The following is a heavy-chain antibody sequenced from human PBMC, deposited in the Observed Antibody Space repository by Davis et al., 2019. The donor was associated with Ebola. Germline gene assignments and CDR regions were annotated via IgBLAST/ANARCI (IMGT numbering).Heavy chain of an antibody. D-gene: IGHD3-16*01. V-gene: IGHV3-23*01. CDR2: IDDDGEDT. Sequence: GESLKISCAASGITFRNVVMSWVRQAPGKGLEWVSGIDDDGEDTNYADSVRGRFTISRDSSKRILYLQMNNLRAADSAIYYCIREDLGTDYWGQGSRVTVAS. J-gene: IGHJ4*02. CDR3: IREDLGTDY. CDR1: GITFRNVV.